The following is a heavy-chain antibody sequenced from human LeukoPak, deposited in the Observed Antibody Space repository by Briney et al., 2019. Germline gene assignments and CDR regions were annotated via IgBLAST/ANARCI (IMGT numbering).Heavy chain of an antibody. Sequence: SVKVSCKPSGGTFNTYAFNWVRQAPGQGLEWMGRIIPVFGTPHYAQKYQGRLTITTDEFASTVYMELSSLRSQDTAIYYCARIEGDYGVFVFWGQGTLVTVSS. J-gene: IGHJ4*02. V-gene: IGHV1-69*05. CDR3: ARIEGDYGVFVF. CDR1: GGTFNTYA. D-gene: IGHD4-17*01. CDR2: IIPVFGTP.